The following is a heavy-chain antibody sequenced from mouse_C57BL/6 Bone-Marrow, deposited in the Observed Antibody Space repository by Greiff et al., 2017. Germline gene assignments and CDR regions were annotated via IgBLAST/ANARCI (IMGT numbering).Heavy chain of an antibody. V-gene: IGHV1-55*01. CDR1: GYTFTSYW. CDR3: ARTYYSNYWYFDV. J-gene: IGHJ1*03. D-gene: IGHD2-5*01. Sequence: QVQLQQSGAELVKPGSSVKMSCKASGYTFTSYWITWVKQRPGQGLEWIGDIYPGSGSTNYNEKFKSKATLTVDTSSSTAYMQLSSLTSEDSAVYYCARTYYSNYWYFDVWGTGTTVTVSS. CDR2: IYPGSGST.